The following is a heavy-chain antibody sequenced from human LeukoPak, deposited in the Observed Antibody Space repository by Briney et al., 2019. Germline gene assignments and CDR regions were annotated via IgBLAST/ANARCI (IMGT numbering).Heavy chain of an antibody. D-gene: IGHD6-19*01. V-gene: IGHV4-61*02. CDR2: IYTSGST. CDR3: ARYDVGWYYFDY. Sequence: PSETLSLTCTVSGGSISSGSYYWSWIRQPAGKGLEWIGRIYTSGSTNYNPSLKSRVTISVDKSKNQFSLKLSSVTAADTAVYYCARYDVGWYYFDYWGQGTLVTVSS. CDR1: GGSISSGSYY. J-gene: IGHJ4*02.